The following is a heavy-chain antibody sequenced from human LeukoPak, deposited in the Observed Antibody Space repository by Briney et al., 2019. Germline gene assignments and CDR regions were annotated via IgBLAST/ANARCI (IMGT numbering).Heavy chain of an antibody. J-gene: IGHJ4*02. D-gene: IGHD3-16*01. Sequence: PSETLSLTCNVSGYSISSGYYWAWIRQAPGKGLEWIGSIYHSGYTHYNPSLKGRVTISVDTSKNDFSLKPSSVAAADTAIYYCARDMNPTHYFDYWGQGTLVTVSS. CDR1: GYSISSGYY. CDR2: IYHSGYT. V-gene: IGHV4-38-2*02. CDR3: ARDMNPTHYFDY.